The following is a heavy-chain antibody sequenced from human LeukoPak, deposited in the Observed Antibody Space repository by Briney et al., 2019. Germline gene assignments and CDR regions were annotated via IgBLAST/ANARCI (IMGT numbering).Heavy chain of an antibody. Sequence: GALRLSCAASGFTFSSYAMSWVRQPPGKGLEWIGYIYYSGSTNYNPSLKSRVTISVDTSKNQFSLKLSSVTAADTAVYYCARHGANWFDPWGQGTLVTVSS. V-gene: IGHV4-59*08. CDR3: ARHGANWFDP. D-gene: IGHD3-16*01. CDR1: GFTFSSYA. CDR2: IYYSGST. J-gene: IGHJ5*02.